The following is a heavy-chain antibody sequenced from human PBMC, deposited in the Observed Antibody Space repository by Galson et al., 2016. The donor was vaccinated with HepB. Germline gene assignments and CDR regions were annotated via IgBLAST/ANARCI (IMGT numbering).Heavy chain of an antibody. D-gene: IGHD3-16*01. CDR3: AQRRLGLGNFYFDY. CDR2: ITFSGVGT. V-gene: IGHV3-23*01. CDR1: GFTFNAYA. Sequence: SLRLSCAASGFTFNAYAMSWVRQSPGKGLEWVSAITFSGVGTFYTDSVKGRFTISRDNSKNTLYLQMNSLRVEDTATYFCAQRRLGLGNFYFDYWGQGTLVTVSS. J-gene: IGHJ4*02.